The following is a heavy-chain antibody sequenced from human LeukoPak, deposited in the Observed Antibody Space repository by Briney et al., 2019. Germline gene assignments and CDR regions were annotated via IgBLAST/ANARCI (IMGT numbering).Heavy chain of an antibody. J-gene: IGHJ4*02. V-gene: IGHV4-39*07. CDR1: GGSISSSSYY. Sequence: SETLSLTCTVSGGSISSSSYYWGWIRQPPGKGLEWIGSIYYSGSTYYNPSLKSRVTISVDTSKNQFSLKLSSVTAADTAVYYCAREGDAEYWGQGTLVTVSS. CDR3: AREGDAEY. CDR2: IYYSGST. D-gene: IGHD3-16*01.